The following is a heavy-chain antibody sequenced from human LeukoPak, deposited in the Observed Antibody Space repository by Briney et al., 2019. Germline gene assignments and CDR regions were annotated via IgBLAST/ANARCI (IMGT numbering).Heavy chain of an antibody. V-gene: IGHV1-69*13. CDR1: GGTFSSYA. D-gene: IGHD6-13*01. CDR2: IIPIFGTA. Sequence: ASVKVSCKASGGTFSSYAISWVRQAPGQGLEWMGGIIPIFGTANYAQKLQGRVTITADESTSTAYMELSSLRSEDTAVYYCARGALQGDSSSWYAYWGQGTLVTVSS. J-gene: IGHJ4*02. CDR3: ARGALQGDSSSWYAY.